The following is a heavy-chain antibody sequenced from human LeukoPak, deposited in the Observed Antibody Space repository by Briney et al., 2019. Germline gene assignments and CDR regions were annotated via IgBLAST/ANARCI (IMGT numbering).Heavy chain of an antibody. V-gene: IGHV1-2*02. CDR3: AXXXXXSAQWLVLGYFDY. J-gene: IGHJ4*02. CDR1: GYTFTGYY. Sequence: ASVKVSCKASGYTFTGYYMHWVRQAPGQGLEWMGWINPNSGGTNYAQKFQGRVTMTRDTSISTAYMELSRLRSDDTAVYYCAXXXXXSAQWLVLGYFDYWGQGTLVTVSS. D-gene: IGHD6-19*01. CDR2: INPNSGGT.